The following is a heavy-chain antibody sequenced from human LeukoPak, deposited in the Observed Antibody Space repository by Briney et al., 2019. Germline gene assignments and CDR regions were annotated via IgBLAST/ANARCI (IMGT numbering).Heavy chain of an antibody. CDR1: GFTFSSYR. CDR3: AKGQTLAVAGMIY. V-gene: IGHV3-23*01. Sequence: GGSLRLSCAASGFTFSSYRMNWVRQAPGKGLEWVSAISGSGGSTYYADSVKGRFTISRDNSKNTLYLQMNSLRAEDTAVYYCAKGQTLAVAGMIYWGQGTLVTVSS. J-gene: IGHJ4*02. CDR2: ISGSGGST. D-gene: IGHD6-19*01.